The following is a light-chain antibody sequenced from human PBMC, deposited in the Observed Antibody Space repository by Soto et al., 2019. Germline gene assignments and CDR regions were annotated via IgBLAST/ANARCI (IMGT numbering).Light chain of an antibody. CDR1: QSVSIW. CDR2: CAS. V-gene: IGKV1-5*01. J-gene: IGKJ1*01. Sequence: DIQMTQSPSTLSASVGDRVTFTCRASQSVSIWLAWYQQKPGKAPKLLISCASTLESGAPSRFSGRGPGTEFTLNISSLKPEDFATYLCQQYKNYLTFGQGPKVEIK. CDR3: QQYKNYLT.